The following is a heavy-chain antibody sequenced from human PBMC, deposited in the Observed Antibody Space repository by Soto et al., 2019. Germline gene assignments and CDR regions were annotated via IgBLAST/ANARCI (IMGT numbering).Heavy chain of an antibody. J-gene: IGHJ4*02. V-gene: IGHV1-69*13. CDR1: GGTFGSQG. CDR2: FIAMLGTP. Sequence: SVQVSCKASGGTFGSQGIAWVRQAPGQGLEWMGGFIAMLGTPTYAKKVQGRATISADESLTSSYLELRSLRSEDTGVYFCARGAMANFAYWGQGTVVTVS. CDR3: ARGAMANFAY. D-gene: IGHD5-18*01.